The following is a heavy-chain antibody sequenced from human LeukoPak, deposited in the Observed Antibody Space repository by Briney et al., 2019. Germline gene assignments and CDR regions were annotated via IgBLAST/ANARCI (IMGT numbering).Heavy chain of an antibody. D-gene: IGHD3-22*01. J-gene: IGHJ4*02. CDR1: GFTFTDYE. CDR2: IFSSGSTM. CDR3: ARDFDYYDDSGYQTYYFDY. V-gene: IGHV3-48*03. Sequence: PGGSLRLSCAASGFTFTDYEMNWVRQAPGKGLEWVAYIFSSGSTMYYADSVKGRFTISRDNGQSSVYLHMNSLRAEDTAVYYCARDFDYYDDSGYQTYYFDYWGQGTLVTVSS.